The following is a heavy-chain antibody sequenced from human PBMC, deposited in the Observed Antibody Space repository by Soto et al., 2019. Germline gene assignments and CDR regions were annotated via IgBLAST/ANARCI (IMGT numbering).Heavy chain of an antibody. Sequence: DVQLLESGGGLVQPGGSLRLSCAASGFTFRSYAMSWVRQAPGKGLEWVSGISGSGISTHYADSVKGRFTVSRDNSKTTRYLQMNSLRAEDTAVYNCAKEPVGPDWYFELWGRGTLVTVSS. CDR2: ISGSGIST. V-gene: IGHV3-23*01. CDR1: GFTFRSYA. J-gene: IGHJ2*01. CDR3: AKEPVGPDWYFEL.